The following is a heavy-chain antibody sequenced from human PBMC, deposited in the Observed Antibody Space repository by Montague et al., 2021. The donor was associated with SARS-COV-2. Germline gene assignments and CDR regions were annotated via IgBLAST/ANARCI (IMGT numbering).Heavy chain of an antibody. CDR2: LYTSGST. Sequence: SETLSLTCTVPGASVRTYYWSWIRQSAGKKLEWMGRLYTSGSTYYNPSFKSRVTMSLDTSKNLFSLNLSSMTAADTVVYYCARDGADYSFAYYHEMDVWGQGIAVTVSS. V-gene: IGHV4-4*07. CDR3: ARDGADYSFAYYHEMDV. J-gene: IGHJ6*02. CDR1: GASVRTYY. D-gene: IGHD5-12*01.